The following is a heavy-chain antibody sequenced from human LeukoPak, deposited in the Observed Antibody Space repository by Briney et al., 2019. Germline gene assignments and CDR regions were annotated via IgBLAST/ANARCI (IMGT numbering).Heavy chain of an antibody. CDR2: ISYDGSNT. D-gene: IGHD6-19*01. CDR3: AKDISSGYYHSLEY. CDR1: GFNFDAYA. J-gene: IGHJ4*02. V-gene: IGHV3-30*18. Sequence: GGSLRLSCAASGFNFDAYAIHWVRQAPGKGLEWLSVISYDGSNTYYADSVRGRFTISRDNPKNTLYLQVSSLRPGDTAMYYCAKDISSGYYHSLEYWGQGTLATVSS.